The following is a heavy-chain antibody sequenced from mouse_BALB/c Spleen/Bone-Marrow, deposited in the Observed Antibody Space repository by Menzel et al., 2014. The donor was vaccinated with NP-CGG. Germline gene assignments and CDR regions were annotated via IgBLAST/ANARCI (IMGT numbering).Heavy chain of an antibody. V-gene: IGHV5-12*02. CDR1: GFTFSDYY. Sequence: VQLKESGGGLVQPGGSLRLSCATSGFTFSDYYMYWVRQTPEKRLEWVAYITKGGGSTYYLDIVKGRFTISRDNAKNTLYLQMSRLKSEDTAMYYCARQLAYAMDYWGQGTSVTVSS. CDR2: ITKGGGST. D-gene: IGHD4-1*01. CDR3: ARQLAYAMDY. J-gene: IGHJ4*01.